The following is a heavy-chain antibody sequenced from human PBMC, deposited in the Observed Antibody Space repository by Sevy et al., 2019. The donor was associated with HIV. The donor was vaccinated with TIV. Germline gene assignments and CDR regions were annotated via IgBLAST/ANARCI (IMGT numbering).Heavy chain of an antibody. CDR2: IYTSGST. CDR3: ARVHQIISLYSSGWDYYGMDV. V-gene: IGHV4-4*07. J-gene: IGHJ6*02. CDR1: GGSISSYY. Sequence: SETLSLTCTVSGGSISSYYWSWIRQPAGKGLEWIGRIYTSGSTNYNPSLKSRVTMSVDTSKNQFSLKLSSVTAADTTVYYCARVHQIISLYSSGWDYYGMDVWGQGTTVTVSS. D-gene: IGHD6-19*01.